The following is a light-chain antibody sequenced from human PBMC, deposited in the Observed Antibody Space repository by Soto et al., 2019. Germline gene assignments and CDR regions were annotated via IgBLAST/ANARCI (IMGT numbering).Light chain of an antibody. CDR2: DAS. Sequence: DIQMTQSPSSLSASVGDRVTITCRASQGIGNDLGWYQQKPGKAPKRLIYDASNLQSGVPSRFSGSGSGTEIHLTIRRLPAEDFATYYCLPHKTYPWTFGQGTKVEIK. V-gene: IGKV1-17*01. CDR1: QGIGND. J-gene: IGKJ1*01. CDR3: LPHKTYPWT.